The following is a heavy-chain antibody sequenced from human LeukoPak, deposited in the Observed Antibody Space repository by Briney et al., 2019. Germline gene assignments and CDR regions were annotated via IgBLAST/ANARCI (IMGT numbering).Heavy chain of an antibody. V-gene: IGHV4-38-2*01. CDR3: ARNSSLTTLKGGWFDP. CDR1: GYSINSGYS. Sequence: SETLSLTCAVSGYSINSGYSWGWIRQRPGKGLEWIGNIYHSGYAYHNPSLKSRVTISMDTSKNQFSLKLSSVTAADTAVYYRARNSSLTTLKGGWFDPWGQGTLVTVSS. D-gene: IGHD4-11*01. CDR2: IYHSGYA. J-gene: IGHJ5*02.